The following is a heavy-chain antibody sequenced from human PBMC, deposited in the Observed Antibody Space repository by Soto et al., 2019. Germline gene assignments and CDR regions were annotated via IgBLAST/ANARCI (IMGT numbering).Heavy chain of an antibody. CDR3: ARVQGFYGGNSGYFDV. CDR1: GFTFSSYE. J-gene: IGHJ2*01. V-gene: IGHV3-48*03. CDR2: ISSSGSTI. D-gene: IGHD4-17*01. Sequence: PVGSLRLSCAASGFTFSSYEMNCVRQAPGKGLEWVSYISSSGSTIYYADSVKGRFTISRDNAKNSLYLQMNSLRAEDTAVYYCARVQGFYGGNSGYFDVWGRGTRVTVSS.